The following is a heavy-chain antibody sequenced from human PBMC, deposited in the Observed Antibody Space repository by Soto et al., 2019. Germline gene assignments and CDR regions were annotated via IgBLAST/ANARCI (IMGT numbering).Heavy chain of an antibody. CDR3: ARGSTIVRGAPSWFDP. J-gene: IGHJ5*02. CDR1: GGTFSRYT. CDR2: IIPIAAIA. V-gene: IGHV1-69*02. D-gene: IGHD3-10*01. Sequence: QVQLVQSGAEVKKPGSSVKVSCKASGGTFSRYTINWVRQAPGQGLEWMGRIIPIAAIANYTQKFQGRVTITVDKSSXXAYMELSSLRSDDTAVYYCARGSTIVRGAPSWFDPWGQGTLVTVSS.